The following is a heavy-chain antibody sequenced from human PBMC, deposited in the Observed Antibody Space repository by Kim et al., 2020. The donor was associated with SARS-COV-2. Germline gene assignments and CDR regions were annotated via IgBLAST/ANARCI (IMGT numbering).Heavy chain of an antibody. Sequence: SETLSLTCTVSGGSISSSSYYWGWIRQPPGKGLEWIGSIYYSGSTYYNPSLKSRVTISVDTSKNQFSLKLSSVTAADTAVYYCVGCEGLRGGQQLVYYYYYGMDVWGQGTTVTVSS. CDR1: GGSISSSSYY. CDR3: VGCEGLRGGQQLVYYYYYGMDV. D-gene: IGHD6-13*01. J-gene: IGHJ6*02. CDR2: IYYSGST. V-gene: IGHV4-39*01.